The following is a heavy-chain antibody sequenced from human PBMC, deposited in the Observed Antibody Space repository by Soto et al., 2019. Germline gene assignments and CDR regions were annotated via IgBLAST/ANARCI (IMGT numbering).Heavy chain of an antibody. CDR2: IIPIFGTA. CDR3: AIPKYYDSSGYFYRFEY. Sequence: QVQLGQSGAEVKKPGSSLKVSCKASGGNFSSYAISWVRQAPGQGLEWIGGIIPIFGTANYAQKVQGRVTITEDESTSTSDIALRSLRSEDTAVYYCAIPKYYDSSGYFYRFEYWGQGALVTFSA. J-gene: IGHJ4*02. D-gene: IGHD3-22*01. V-gene: IGHV1-69*19. CDR1: GGNFSSYA.